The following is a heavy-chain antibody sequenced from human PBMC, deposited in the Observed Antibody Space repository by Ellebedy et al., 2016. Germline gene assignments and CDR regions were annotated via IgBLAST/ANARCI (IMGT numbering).Heavy chain of an antibody. CDR2: IRGSNSET. CDR3: ARIYAPGYFDY. CDR1: GIIFSSYT. J-gene: IGHJ4*02. D-gene: IGHD2-2*01. Sequence: GGSLRLSCAASGIIFSSYTMNWVRQSPGKGLEWLSNIRGSNSETYYANSVRGRFTVSRDNAKNSLFLQMNSLRVEDTAVYYCARIYAPGYFDYWGQGTLVTVSP. V-gene: IGHV3-21*05.